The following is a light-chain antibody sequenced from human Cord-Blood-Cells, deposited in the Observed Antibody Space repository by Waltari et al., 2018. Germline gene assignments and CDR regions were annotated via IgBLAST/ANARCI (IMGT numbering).Light chain of an antibody. CDR2: DAS. CDR1: QDISNY. J-gene: IGKJ2*01. Sequence: DIQMTQSPSSLSASVGDRVNITCQASQDISNYLNWYQQKPGKAPKLLIYDASNLETGVPSRFSGSGSGTDFTFTISSLQPEDIATYYYQQYDNLPYTFGQGTKLEIK. V-gene: IGKV1-33*01. CDR3: QQYDNLPYT.